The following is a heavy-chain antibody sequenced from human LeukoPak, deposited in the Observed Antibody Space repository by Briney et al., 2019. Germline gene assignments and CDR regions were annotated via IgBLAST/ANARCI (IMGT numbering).Heavy chain of an antibody. V-gene: IGHV1-18*01. CDR1: GYTFTSYG. Sequence: ASVKVSCKASGYTFTSYGICWVRQAPGQGLEWMGWISAYNGNTNYAQKLQGRVTMTTDTSTSTAYMELRSLRSDDTAVYYCARDSLGYYYDSSGYLDYWGQGTLVTVSS. J-gene: IGHJ4*02. CDR2: ISAYNGNT. CDR3: ARDSLGYYYDSSGYLDY. D-gene: IGHD3-22*01.